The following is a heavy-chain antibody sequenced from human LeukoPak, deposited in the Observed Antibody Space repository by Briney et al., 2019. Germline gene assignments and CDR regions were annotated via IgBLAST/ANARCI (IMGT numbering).Heavy chain of an antibody. D-gene: IGHD6-19*01. CDR1: GGTFSSYA. CDR2: IIPIFGTA. V-gene: IGHV1-69*01. J-gene: IGHJ3*01. CDR3: AREGRGIAVAGTPV. Sequence: SVKVSCKASGGTFSSYAISWVRQAPGQGLEWMGGIIPIFGTANYAQKFQGRVTITADGSTSTAYMELSSLRSEDTAVYYCAREGRGIAVAGTPVWGQGTMVTVSS.